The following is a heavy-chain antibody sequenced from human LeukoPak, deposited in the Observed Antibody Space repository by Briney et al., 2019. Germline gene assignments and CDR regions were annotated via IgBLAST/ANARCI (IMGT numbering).Heavy chain of an antibody. CDR3: ARAGSGSGSYYTFDY. J-gene: IGHJ4*02. D-gene: IGHD1-26*01. Sequence: ASVKVSCKASGYTFTGYYMHWVRQAPGQGLEWMGWINPNSGGTNYAQKFQGRVTMTRDTSISTAYMELSRLRSDDTAVYYCARAGSGSGSYYTFDYWGQGTLVTVSS. CDR2: INPNSGGT. V-gene: IGHV1-2*02. CDR1: GYTFTGYY.